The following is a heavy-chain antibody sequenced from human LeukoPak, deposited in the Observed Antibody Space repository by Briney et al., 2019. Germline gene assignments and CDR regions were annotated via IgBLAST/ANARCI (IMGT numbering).Heavy chain of an antibody. D-gene: IGHD6-19*01. Sequence: GGSLRLSCAASGFTFSSYGMHWVRQAPGKGLEWVAVISYDGSNKYYADSVKGRFTITKDNSKNTLYLQMNSLRAEDTAVYYCARDNDSSGWSIQYYYYYMDVWGKGTTVTVSS. V-gene: IGHV3-30*03. J-gene: IGHJ6*03. CDR2: ISYDGSNK. CDR1: GFTFSSYG. CDR3: ARDNDSSGWSIQYYYYYMDV.